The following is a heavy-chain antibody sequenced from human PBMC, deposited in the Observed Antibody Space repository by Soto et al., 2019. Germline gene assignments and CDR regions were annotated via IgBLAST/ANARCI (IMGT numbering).Heavy chain of an antibody. J-gene: IGHJ4*02. V-gene: IGHV1-18*01. D-gene: IGHD2-2*01. Sequence: GVPLKVSCKSSGYTFSTYGISWARQAPGQGLEWMGWISGYTGNTNYAQRLQGRVTMTTDTSTSTVYIELRSLRSDDTAVYYCARDTNNFFDYWGQGTLVTVS. CDR2: ISGYTGNT. CDR1: GYTFSTYG. CDR3: ARDTNNFFDY.